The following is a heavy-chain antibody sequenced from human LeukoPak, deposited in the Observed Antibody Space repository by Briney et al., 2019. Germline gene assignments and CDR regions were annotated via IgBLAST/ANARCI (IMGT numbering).Heavy chain of an antibody. V-gene: IGHV3-33*01. D-gene: IGHD6-19*01. Sequence: GGSLRLSCAAYGFTFSTYGMHWVRQAPGKGLEWVAVIWYDGSNKYYADSVKGRFTISRDNSKNTLYLQMNSLRAEDTAVYYCARGTRGIVLAGEFFDYWGQGTLVTVSS. CDR2: IWYDGSNK. CDR3: ARGTRGIVLAGEFFDY. J-gene: IGHJ4*02. CDR1: GFTFSTYG.